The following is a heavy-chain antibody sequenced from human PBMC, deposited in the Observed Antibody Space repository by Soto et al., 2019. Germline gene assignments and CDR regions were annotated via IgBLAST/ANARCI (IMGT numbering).Heavy chain of an antibody. CDR1: GFTFSSYG. Sequence: QLGGSLRLSCAASGFTFSSYGMHWVRQAPGKGLEWVAVISYDGSNKYYADSVKGRFTISRDNSKNTLYLQMNSLRAEDTAVYYCAKEPSSGWYWAINWFDPWGQGTLVTVSS. CDR3: AKEPSSGWYWAINWFDP. D-gene: IGHD6-19*01. J-gene: IGHJ5*02. CDR2: ISYDGSNK. V-gene: IGHV3-30*18.